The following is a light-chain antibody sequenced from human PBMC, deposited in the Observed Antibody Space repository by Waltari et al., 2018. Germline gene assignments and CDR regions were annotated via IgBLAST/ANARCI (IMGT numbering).Light chain of an antibody. CDR3: QQYYSTPWT. CDR2: WAS. J-gene: IGKJ1*01. Sequence: DSVMTQAPDSLAGSLGERATINCKSSKSVLYSSNNKNYLAWYHQKPGQPPKLLIYWASTRESGVPDRFSGSGSGTDFTLTISSLQAEDVAVYYCQQYYSTPWTFGQGTKVEIK. V-gene: IGKV4-1*01. CDR1: KSVLYSSNNKNY.